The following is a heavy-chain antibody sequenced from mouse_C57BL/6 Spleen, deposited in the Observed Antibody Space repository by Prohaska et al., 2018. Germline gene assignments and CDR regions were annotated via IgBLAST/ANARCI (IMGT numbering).Heavy chain of an antibody. CDR2: INSDGSAI. CDR1: GFTFSGFW. J-gene: IGHJ1*03. Sequence: GLSCEGSGFTFSGFWMSWVRQTPGKTLEWIGDINSDGSAINYAPSIKDRFTIFRDNNKSTLYLQMSNVRSEDKGRYFCMRYNKYWYVDVWGTGTTVTVSS. V-gene: IGHV11-2*01. CDR3: MRYNKYWYVDV.